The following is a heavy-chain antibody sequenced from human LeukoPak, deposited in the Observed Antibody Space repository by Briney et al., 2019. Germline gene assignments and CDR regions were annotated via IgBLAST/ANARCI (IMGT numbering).Heavy chain of an antibody. CDR1: GYSISSGYY. D-gene: IGHD1-26*01. J-gene: IGHJ4*02. V-gene: IGHV4-38-2*02. Sequence: PSETLSLTCTVSGYSISSGYYWGWIRQPPGKGLDWIGSIYHSGFTYYNPSLKSRVTISVDTSKNQFSLRLSSVTAADTAVYYCARGVGATTPRFDYWGQGTLVTVSS. CDR2: IYHSGFT. CDR3: ARGVGATTPRFDY.